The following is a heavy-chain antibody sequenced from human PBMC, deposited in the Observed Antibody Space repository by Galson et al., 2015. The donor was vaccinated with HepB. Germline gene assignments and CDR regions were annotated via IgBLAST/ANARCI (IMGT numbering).Heavy chain of an antibody. CDR3: AREAPYYFDSSGYYPHLDY. J-gene: IGHJ4*02. D-gene: IGHD3-22*01. CDR2: ISYDGSNK. V-gene: IGHV3-30-3*01. Sequence: SLRLSCAASAFTFSSYLMHWVRQAPGKGLEWVAFISYDGSNKYYVDSMKGRFIIARDNSKNTLYLQMNSLRAEDTAVYHCAREAPYYFDSSGYYPHLDYWGQGTLVTVSS. CDR1: AFTFSSYL.